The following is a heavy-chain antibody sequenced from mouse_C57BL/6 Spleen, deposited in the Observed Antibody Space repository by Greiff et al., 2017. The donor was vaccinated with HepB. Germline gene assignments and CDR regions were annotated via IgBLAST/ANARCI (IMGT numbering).Heavy chain of an antibody. D-gene: IGHD2-2*01. V-gene: IGHV1-52*01. CDR2: IDPSDSET. CDR1: GYTFTSYW. J-gene: IGHJ3*01. CDR3: ARGGVWLREEASWFAY. Sequence: QVQLKQPGAELVRPGSSVKLSCKASGYTFTSYWMHWVKQRPIQGLEWIGNIDPSDSETHYNQKFKDKATLTVDKSSSTAYMQLSSLTSEDSAVYYCARGGVWLREEASWFAYWGQGTLVTVSA.